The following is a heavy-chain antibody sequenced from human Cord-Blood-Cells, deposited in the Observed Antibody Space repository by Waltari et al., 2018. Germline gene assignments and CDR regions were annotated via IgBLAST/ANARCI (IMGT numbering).Heavy chain of an antibody. CDR1: GYSISSGYY. Sequence: QVQLQESGPGLVKPSETLSLTCTVSGYSISSGYYWGWISQPPGKGLEWIGSIYHSGNTYYNPSLKSRITISVDTSKNQFSLKLSSVTAADTAVYYCARDSIEYQLLSAYYYYYYMDVWGKGTTVTVSS. J-gene: IGHJ6*03. D-gene: IGHD2-2*01. CDR3: ARDSIEYQLLSAYYYYYYMDV. V-gene: IGHV4-38-2*02. CDR2: IYHSGNT.